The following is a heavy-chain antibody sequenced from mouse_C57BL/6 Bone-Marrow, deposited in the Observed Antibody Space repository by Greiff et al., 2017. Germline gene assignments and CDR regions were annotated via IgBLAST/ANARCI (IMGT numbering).Heavy chain of an antibody. D-gene: IGHD3-3*01. Sequence: VQLQQSGPGLVQPSQSLSITCTVSGFSLTSYGVHWVRQSPGKGLEWLGVIWSGGSTDYNAAFISRLSISKDNSKGQVFFKMNSLQADDTAIYYCARKGRFAYWGQGTLVTVSA. CDR3: ARKGRFAY. V-gene: IGHV2-2*01. CDR1: GFSLTSYG. J-gene: IGHJ3*01. CDR2: IWSGGST.